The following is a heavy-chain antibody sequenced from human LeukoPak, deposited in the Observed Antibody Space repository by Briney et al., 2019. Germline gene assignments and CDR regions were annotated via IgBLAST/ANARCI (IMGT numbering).Heavy chain of an antibody. CDR2: INHSGST. CDR3: ARDAKYYFGSRTYFFFEY. D-gene: IGHD3-10*01. V-gene: IGHV4-34*01. Sequence: SETLSLTCAVYGGSFSGYYWSWLRQPPGKGLEWIGEINHSGSTNCNPSLTSRVTMSIDTSKNQFSLELSSVTAADTAIYYCARDAKYYFGSRTYFFFEYWGQGTLLTVSS. J-gene: IGHJ4*02. CDR1: GGSFSGYY.